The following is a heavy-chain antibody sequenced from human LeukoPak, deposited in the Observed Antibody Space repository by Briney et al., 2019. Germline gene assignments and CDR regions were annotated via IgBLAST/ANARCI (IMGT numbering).Heavy chain of an antibody. CDR1: GFTVSSNY. Sequence: GGSLRLSCAASGFTVSSNYMSWVRQAPGKGLEWVSVIYSGGSTYYADSVKGRFTISRDNSKNTLYLQMNSLRAEDTAVYYCARDKNGSNPDGMDVWGQGTTVTVSS. V-gene: IGHV3-66*01. J-gene: IGHJ6*02. D-gene: IGHD2-2*01. CDR2: IYSGGST. CDR3: ARDKNGSNPDGMDV.